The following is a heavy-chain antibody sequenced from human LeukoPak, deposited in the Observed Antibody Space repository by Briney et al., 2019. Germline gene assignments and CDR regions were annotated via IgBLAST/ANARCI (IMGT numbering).Heavy chain of an antibody. CDR1: GYTFTPYY. J-gene: IGHJ5*02. V-gene: IGHV1-2*02. CDR3: ARGNIATRRGENWFDP. D-gene: IGHD6-6*01. CDR2: IFPKNGGT. Sequence: ASVKVSCKASGYTFTPYYIHWVRQAPGQGLEWMGWIFPKNGGTSYAQKFQGRVTMTRDTSISTAYMELSSLRSDDTAVFYCARGNIATRRGENWFDPWGQGTLVTVSS.